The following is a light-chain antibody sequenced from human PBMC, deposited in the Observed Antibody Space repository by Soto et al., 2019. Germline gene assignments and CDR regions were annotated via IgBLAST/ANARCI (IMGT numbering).Light chain of an antibody. CDR2: GAS. V-gene: IGKV3-15*01. J-gene: IGKJ2*01. CDR3: QQYNNWLLYT. CDR1: QSVSSN. Sequence: EIVMTQSPATLSVSPGERATLSCRASQSVSSNLSWYLHKPGQAPRLLIYGASTRATGIPARFSGSGSGTEFTLTISSLQSEDFAVYYCQQYNNWLLYTCGQGTKLEIK.